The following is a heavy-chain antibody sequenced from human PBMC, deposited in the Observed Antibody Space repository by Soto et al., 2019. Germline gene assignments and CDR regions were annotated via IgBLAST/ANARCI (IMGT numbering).Heavy chain of an antibody. J-gene: IGHJ4*02. V-gene: IGHV3-33*01. CDR3: VRWGNWKVADS. CDR2: IWYDGSNK. Sequence: GWSLRPSCEPSVFTFSSHGMHWFRLAPGKGLEWVAVIWYDGSNKYYSDSVRGRFAISRDNSKNMLYLQMDSLRAEDTAVYFCVRWGNWKVADSWGQRTTVTVS. CDR1: VFTFSSHG. D-gene: IGHD1-1*01.